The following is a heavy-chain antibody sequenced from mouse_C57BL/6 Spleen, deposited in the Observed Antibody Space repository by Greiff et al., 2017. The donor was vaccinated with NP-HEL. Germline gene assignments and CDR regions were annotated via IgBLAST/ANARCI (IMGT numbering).Heavy chain of an antibody. CDR2: ISDGGSYT. Sequence: EVKLVESGGGLVKPGGSLKLSCAASGFTFSSYAMSWVRQTPEKRLEWVATISDGGSYTYYPDNVKGRFTISRDNAKNNLYLQMSHLKSEDTAMYYCARDRGIRSGAMDYWGQGTSVTVSS. CDR1: GFTFSSYA. D-gene: IGHD3-3*01. V-gene: IGHV5-4*01. CDR3: ARDRGIRSGAMDY. J-gene: IGHJ4*01.